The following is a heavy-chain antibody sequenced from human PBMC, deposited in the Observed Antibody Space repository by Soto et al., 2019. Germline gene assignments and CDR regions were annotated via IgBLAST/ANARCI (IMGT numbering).Heavy chain of an antibody. V-gene: IGHV4-34*01. Sequence: QVQLQQWGAGLLKPSETLSLTCAVYGGSFSTYYWSWIRQPPGKGLEWIGEINHSGSTNYNPSLKSRVTISVDTSKNQFSLKLSSVTAADTAVYYCARYCSSTSCYGGAFGYWGQGTPVTVSS. D-gene: IGHD2-2*01. CDR2: INHSGST. CDR3: ARYCSSTSCYGGAFGY. CDR1: GGSFSTYY. J-gene: IGHJ4*02.